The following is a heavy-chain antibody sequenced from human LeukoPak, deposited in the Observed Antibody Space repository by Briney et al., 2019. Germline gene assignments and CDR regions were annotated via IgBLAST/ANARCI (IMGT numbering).Heavy chain of an antibody. CDR3: ARGVSYWDEYSSSWYFDY. Sequence: SVKVSCKASGGTFSSYAISWVRQAPGQGLEWMGRIIPILGIANYAQKFQGRVTITADKSTSTAYMELSSLRSEDTAVYYCARGVSYWDEYSSSWYFDYWGQGTLVTVSS. D-gene: IGHD6-13*01. J-gene: IGHJ4*02. CDR1: GGTFSSYA. V-gene: IGHV1-69*04. CDR2: IIPILGIA.